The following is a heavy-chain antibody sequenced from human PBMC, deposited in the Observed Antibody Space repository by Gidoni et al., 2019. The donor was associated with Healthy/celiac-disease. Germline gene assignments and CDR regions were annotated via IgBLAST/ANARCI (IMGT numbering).Heavy chain of an antibody. D-gene: IGHD3-22*01. V-gene: IGHV4-4*02. Sequence: QVQLQESGPGLVKPSGTLSLTCAVSGGSISSSNWWSWVRQPPGKGLEWIGEIYHSGSTNYNPSLKSRVTISVDKSKNQFSLKLSSVTAADTAVYYCASRPPRAYDSSGYSYYYYYYGMDVWGQGTTVTVSS. CDR2: IYHSGST. J-gene: IGHJ6*02. CDR3: ASRPPRAYDSSGYSYYYYYYGMDV. CDR1: GGSISSSNW.